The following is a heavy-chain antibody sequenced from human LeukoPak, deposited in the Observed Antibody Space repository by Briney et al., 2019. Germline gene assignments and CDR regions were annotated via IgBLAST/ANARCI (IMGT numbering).Heavy chain of an antibody. J-gene: IGHJ4*02. CDR2: IYYSGST. Sequence: PSETLSLTCAVYGGSFSGYYWSWIRQPPGKGLEWIGYIYYSGSTYYNPSLKSRVTISVDTSKNQFSLKLSSVTAADTAVYYCARGGRAYSGYDLDYWGQGTLVTVSS. D-gene: IGHD5-12*01. V-gene: IGHV4-34*09. CDR1: GGSFSGYY. CDR3: ARGGRAYSGYDLDY.